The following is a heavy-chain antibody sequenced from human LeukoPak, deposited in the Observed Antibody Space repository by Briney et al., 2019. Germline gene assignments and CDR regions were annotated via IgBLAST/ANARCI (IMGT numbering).Heavy chain of an antibody. J-gene: IGHJ4*02. Sequence: PSETLSLTCTVSGGSISSSSYYWGWIRQPPGKGLEWIGSIYYSGSTYYNPSLKSRVTISVDTSKNQFSLKLSSVTAADTAVYYCARQSWIQLWGYFDYWGRGTLVTVSS. D-gene: IGHD5-18*01. CDR2: IYYSGST. V-gene: IGHV4-39*01. CDR1: GGSISSSSYY. CDR3: ARQSWIQLWGYFDY.